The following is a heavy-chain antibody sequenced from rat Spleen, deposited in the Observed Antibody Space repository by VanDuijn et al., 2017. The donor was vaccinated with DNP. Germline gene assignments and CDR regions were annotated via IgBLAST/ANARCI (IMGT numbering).Heavy chain of an antibody. CDR3: AREGDYYDGSFVDALDA. CDR2: IHYDGGTT. CDR1: GFTFNNYW. D-gene: IGHD1-12*02. J-gene: IGHJ4*01. V-gene: IGHV5-31*01. Sequence: EVQLVESGGDLVQPGRSLKLSCVASGFTFNNYWMTWIRQVPGKGLEWVAYIHYDGGTTYYGDSVKGRFTISRDNAKSTLYLQMNSLRSEDTATYYCAREGDYYDGSFVDALDAWGQGTSVTVSS.